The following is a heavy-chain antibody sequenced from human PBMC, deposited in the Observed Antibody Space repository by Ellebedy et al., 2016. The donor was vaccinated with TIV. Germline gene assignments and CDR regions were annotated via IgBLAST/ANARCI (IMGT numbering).Heavy chain of an antibody. D-gene: IGHD2-15*01. V-gene: IGHV1-46*04. Sequence: AASVKVSCKASGYTFSSYFMHWVRQAPGQGLEWMGIINPSGGSTTYAQNLQGRVTMTRDTSISTAYMELSRLRSDDTAVYYCARDYCSGGSCYGYDAFDIWGQGTMVTVSS. CDR3: ARDYCSGGSCYGYDAFDI. CDR2: INPSGGST. CDR1: GYTFSSYF. J-gene: IGHJ3*02.